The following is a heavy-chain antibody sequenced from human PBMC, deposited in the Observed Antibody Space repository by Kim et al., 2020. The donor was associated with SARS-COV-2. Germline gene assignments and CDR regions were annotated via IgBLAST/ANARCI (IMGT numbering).Heavy chain of an antibody. CDR3: ARGFFRGYYDSSGYSLFDY. D-gene: IGHD3-22*01. CDR2: IYYSGST. V-gene: IGHV4-59*01. CDR1: GGSISSYY. Sequence: SETLSLTCTVSGGSISSYYWSWIRQPPGKGLEWIGYIYYSGSTNYNPSLKSRVTISVDTSKNQFSLKLSSVTAADTAVYYCARGFFRGYYDSSGYSLFDYWGQGTLVTVSS. J-gene: IGHJ4*02.